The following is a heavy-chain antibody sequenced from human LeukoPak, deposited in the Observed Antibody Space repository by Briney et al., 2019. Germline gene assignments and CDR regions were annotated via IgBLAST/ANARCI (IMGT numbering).Heavy chain of an antibody. CDR1: GFTFSSYA. CDR3: ARVGCSSTSCYPSGARY. V-gene: IGHV3-30-3*01. D-gene: IGHD2-2*01. CDR2: ISYDGSNK. Sequence: PGGSLRLSCAASGFTFSSYAMHWVRQAPGKGLEWVAVISYDGSNKYYADSVKGRFTISRDNSKNTLYLQMNSLRAEDTAVYYCARVGCSSTSCYPSGARYWGQGTLVTVSS. J-gene: IGHJ4*02.